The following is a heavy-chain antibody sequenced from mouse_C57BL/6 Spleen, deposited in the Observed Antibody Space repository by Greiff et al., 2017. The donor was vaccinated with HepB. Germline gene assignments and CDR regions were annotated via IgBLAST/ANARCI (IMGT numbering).Heavy chain of an antibody. D-gene: IGHD1-1*01. CDR1: GFSLSTSGMG. CDR3: ARSEGSSHWYFDV. V-gene: IGHV8-12*01. Sequence: QVTLKVSGPGILQSSQTLSLTCSFSGFSLSTSGMGVSWIRQPSGKGLEWLAHIYWDDDKRYNPSLKSRLTISKDTSRNQVFLKITRVYTADTATYDCARSEGSSHWYFDVWGTGTTVTVSS. J-gene: IGHJ1*03. CDR2: IYWDDDK.